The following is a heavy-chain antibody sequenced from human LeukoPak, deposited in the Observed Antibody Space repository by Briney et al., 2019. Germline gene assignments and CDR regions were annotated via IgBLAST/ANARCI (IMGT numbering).Heavy chain of an antibody. V-gene: IGHV4-4*02. CDR2: IYHSGST. D-gene: IGHD2-2*01. Sequence: SETLSLTCAVSGGSISTSNWWNWVRQPPGKGLEWIGEIYHSGSTNYSPSLRSRVNISVDKPKNQMSLKLSSLTAADTAVYYCAKVLRHCTSTTCYDWFDPWGQGTLVIVSS. CDR1: GGSISTSNW. CDR3: AKVLRHCTSTTCYDWFDP. J-gene: IGHJ5*02.